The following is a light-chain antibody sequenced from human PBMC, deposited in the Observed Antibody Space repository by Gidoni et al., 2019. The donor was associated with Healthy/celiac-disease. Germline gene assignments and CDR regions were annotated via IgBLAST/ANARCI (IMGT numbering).Light chain of an antibody. V-gene: IGKV3-15*01. CDR1: QSVSSN. Sequence: EIVMTQSPATLSVSPGARATLSCSASQSVSSNLAWYQQKPGQAPRLLIYGASTRATGIPARFSGSGSGTEFTLTISSLQSEDFAVYYCQQYNNWPPEFTFXPXTKVDIK. CDR3: QQYNNWPPEFT. J-gene: IGKJ3*01. CDR2: GAS.